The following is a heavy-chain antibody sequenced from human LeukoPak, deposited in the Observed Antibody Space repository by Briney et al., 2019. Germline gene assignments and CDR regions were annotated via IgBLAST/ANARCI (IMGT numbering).Heavy chain of an antibody. J-gene: IGHJ4*02. CDR1: GFTFSNYA. V-gene: IGHV3-64*05. CDR3: VKDPHSSGRYCFDY. Sequence: AGGSLRLSCSVSGFTFSNYAMHWVGQGPGNGLEDVSGISSNGGRTYYADPVKGRFTISRDNSKNTMYVQMSTLRVEDTAVYYCVKDPHSSGRYCFDYWGQGTLVTVSS. CDR2: ISSNGGRT. D-gene: IGHD6-19*01.